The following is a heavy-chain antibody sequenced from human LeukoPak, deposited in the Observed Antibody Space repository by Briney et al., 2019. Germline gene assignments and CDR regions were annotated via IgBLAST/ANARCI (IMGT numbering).Heavy chain of an antibody. Sequence: HPGRSLRLSCGASGFTFSNYGMHWVRQAPGKVLEGEAVISYDGSNNYYADCVKSRFTISRDNSKNTLYLQINSLRAEDTAVYYCAKGGSWRHKPPNDYWGQGTLVTVSS. V-gene: IGHV3-30*18. D-gene: IGHD1-26*01. CDR2: ISYDGSNN. J-gene: IGHJ4*02. CDR3: AKGGSWRHKPPNDY. CDR1: GFTFSNYG.